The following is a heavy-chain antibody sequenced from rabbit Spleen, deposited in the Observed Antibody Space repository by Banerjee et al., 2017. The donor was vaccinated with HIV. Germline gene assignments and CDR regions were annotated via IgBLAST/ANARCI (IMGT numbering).Heavy chain of an antibody. D-gene: IGHD2-1*01. CDR1: GFSFSNNYY. J-gene: IGHJ4*01. Sequence: QEQLKESGGGLVQPGGSLKLSCKASGFSFSNNYYMCWVRQAPGKGLECIACIYADRSGSTYYANWAKGRFTISRTSSTTVTLEMTSLTAADTATYFCARGSAAMTMLIIGFYLNLWGQGTLVTVS. V-gene: IGHV1S45*01. CDR3: ARGSAAMTMLIIGFYLNL. CDR2: IYADRSGST.